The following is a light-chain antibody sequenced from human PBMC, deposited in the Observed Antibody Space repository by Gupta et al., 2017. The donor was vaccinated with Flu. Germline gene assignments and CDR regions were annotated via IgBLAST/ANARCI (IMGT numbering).Light chain of an antibody. CDR2: DDS. CDR3: RGWDTTSNRPFV. Sequence: SSVLTQPLSVSAAPGDTAGIPCGGDAIGSKSVHWYQKKPGQAHILVVYDDSARPSGSPARFSGSNTGSTATLIISRAEDGDEADYYCRGWDTTSNRPFVFGRGTTVTVL. J-gene: IGLJ1*01. V-gene: IGLV3-21*02. CDR1: AIGSKS.